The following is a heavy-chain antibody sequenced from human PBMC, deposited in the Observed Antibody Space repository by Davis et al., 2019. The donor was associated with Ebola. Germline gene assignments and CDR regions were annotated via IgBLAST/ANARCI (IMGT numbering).Heavy chain of an antibody. V-gene: IGHV3-33*01. CDR3: AREGKYRDESRTFDY. CDR2: IWYDGSNK. J-gene: IGHJ4*02. CDR1: GFTFSTYG. D-gene: IGHD2-2*01. Sequence: PGGPLRPPLATPGFTFSTYGMHWVRQAPGKGLEWVAVIWYDGSNKYYADSVKGRFTISRDNSKNTLYLQMNSLRAEDTAVYYCAREGKYRDESRTFDYWGQGTLVTVSS.